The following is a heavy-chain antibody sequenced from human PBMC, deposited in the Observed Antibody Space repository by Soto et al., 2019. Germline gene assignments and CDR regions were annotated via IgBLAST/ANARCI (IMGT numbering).Heavy chain of an antibody. D-gene: IGHD2-8*01. CDR1: GGSFSGYY. CDR2: INHSGST. CDR3: ARVVGYCTNGVCYTGDAFDI. V-gene: IGHV4-34*01. J-gene: IGHJ3*02. Sequence: PSETLSLTCAVYGGSFSGYYWSWIRQPPGKGLEWIGEINHSGSTNYNPSLKSRVTISVDTSKNQFSLKLSSVTAADTAVYYCARVVGYCTNGVCYTGDAFDIWGQGTMVTVSS.